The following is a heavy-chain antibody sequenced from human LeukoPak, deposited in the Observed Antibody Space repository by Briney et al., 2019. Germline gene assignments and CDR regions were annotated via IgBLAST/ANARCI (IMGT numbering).Heavy chain of an antibody. CDR3: ARESSDCYDTQSHDAFDI. CDR2: IIPIFGTA. J-gene: IGHJ3*02. D-gene: IGHD3-22*01. V-gene: IGHV1-69*05. CDR1: GGTFSSYA. Sequence: SVKVSCKASGGTFSSYAISWVRQAPGQGLEWMGRIIPIFGTANYAQKFQGRVTITTDESTSTAYMELSSLRSEDTAVYYCARESSDCYDTQSHDAFDIWGQGTMVTVSS.